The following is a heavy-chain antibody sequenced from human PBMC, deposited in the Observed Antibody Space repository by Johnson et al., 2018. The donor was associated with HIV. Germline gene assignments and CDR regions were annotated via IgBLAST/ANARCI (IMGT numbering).Heavy chain of an antibody. Sequence: VQLVESGGAVVQPGGSLRLSCVVSGLAFHDYAINWVRQAPGKGLEWVSVISWDGASTHYADSVKGRFTISRDNSTNTVYLQMNSLRPEDTAMYYCARDGVYSSPWDAFDIWGQGTMVTVSS. D-gene: IGHD6-19*01. CDR3: ARDGVYSSPWDAFDI. CDR1: GLAFHDYA. J-gene: IGHJ3*02. CDR2: ISWDGAST. V-gene: IGHV3-43D*03.